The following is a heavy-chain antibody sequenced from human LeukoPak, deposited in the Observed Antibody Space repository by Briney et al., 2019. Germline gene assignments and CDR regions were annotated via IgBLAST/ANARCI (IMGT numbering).Heavy chain of an antibody. D-gene: IGHD1-26*01. J-gene: IGHJ6*03. Sequence: PGGSLRLSCATSGFIFSNYAVNWVRQAPGKGLEWVSIISGSGDTTYYADSVKGRFTISRDNSKNTLYLQMNSLRVEDTAVYYCARDPYSGTYGNTYYYYMDVWGKGTTVTISS. CDR1: GFIFSNYA. CDR3: ARDPYSGTYGNTYYYYMDV. V-gene: IGHV3-23*01. CDR2: ISGSGDTT.